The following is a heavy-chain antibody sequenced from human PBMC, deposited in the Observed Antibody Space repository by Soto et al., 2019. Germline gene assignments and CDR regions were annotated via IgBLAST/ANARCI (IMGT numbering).Heavy chain of an antibody. V-gene: IGHV4-34*01. CDR3: ARDAPFTMVRGDHYYYGMDV. J-gene: IGHJ6*02. D-gene: IGHD3-10*01. Sequence: QVQLQQWGAGLLKPLETLSLTCAVYGGSFSGYYWSWIRQPPGKGLEWIGEINHSGSTNYNPSLKSRVTISVDTSKNQFSLKLSSVTAADTAVYYCARDAPFTMVRGDHYYYGMDVWGQGTTVTVSS. CDR1: GGSFSGYY. CDR2: INHSGST.